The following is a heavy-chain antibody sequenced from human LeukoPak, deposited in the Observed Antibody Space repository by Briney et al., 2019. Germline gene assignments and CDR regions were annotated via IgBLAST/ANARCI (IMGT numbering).Heavy chain of an antibody. D-gene: IGHD5-12*01. J-gene: IGHJ4*02. V-gene: IGHV3-30*02. CDR3: AKSSRLDIVATILGD. Sequence: GGSLRLSCAASGFTFSSYGMHWVRQAPGKGLEWVAFIRYDGSNKYYADSVKGRFTIPRDNSKNTLYLQMNGLRAEDTAVYYCAKSSRLDIVATILGDWGQGTLVTVSS. CDR2: IRYDGSNK. CDR1: GFTFSSYG.